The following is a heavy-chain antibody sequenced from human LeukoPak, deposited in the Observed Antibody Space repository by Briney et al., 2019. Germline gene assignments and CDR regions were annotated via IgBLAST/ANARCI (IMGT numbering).Heavy chain of an antibody. CDR3: TRVDGYSGYEPTDY. CDR1: GFTFGDYA. V-gene: IGHV3-49*04. Sequence: GGSLRLSCTASGFTFGDYAMSWVRQAPGKGLEWVGFIRSKAYGGTTEYAASVKGRFTISRDDSKSIAYLQMNSLKTEDTAVYYCTRVDGYSGYEPTDYWGQGTLVTVSS. D-gene: IGHD5-12*01. J-gene: IGHJ4*02. CDR2: IRSKAYGGTT.